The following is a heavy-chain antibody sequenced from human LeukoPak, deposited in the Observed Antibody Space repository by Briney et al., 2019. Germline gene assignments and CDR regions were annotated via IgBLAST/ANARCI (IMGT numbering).Heavy chain of an antibody. Sequence: SGGSLRLSCSASGFTFSTYAMHWVRQAPGKGLEYVSAISSNGGGTYYADSVKGRFTISRDNSKNTLYLQMSSLRPEDTAVYYCAKDHSIYGMDVWGQGTTVTVSS. V-gene: IGHV3-64D*06. CDR2: ISSNGGGT. J-gene: IGHJ6*02. CDR1: GFTFSTYA. CDR3: AKDHSIYGMDV.